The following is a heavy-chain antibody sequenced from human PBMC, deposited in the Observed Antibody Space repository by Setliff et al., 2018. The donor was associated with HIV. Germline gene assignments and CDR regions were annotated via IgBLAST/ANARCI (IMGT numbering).Heavy chain of an antibody. CDR1: GGSISSGGYY. J-gene: IGHJ4*02. CDR3: ARAYFGSGIYY. V-gene: IGHV4-61*08. Sequence: SETLSLTCTVSGGSISSGGYYWSWIRQPPGKGLEWLGHIYSSGSTNYNPSLKSRVTISVDTSKNQFSLKLCSVTAADTAVYYCARAYFGSGIYYWGQGTLVTVSS. CDR2: IYSSGST. D-gene: IGHD3-10*01.